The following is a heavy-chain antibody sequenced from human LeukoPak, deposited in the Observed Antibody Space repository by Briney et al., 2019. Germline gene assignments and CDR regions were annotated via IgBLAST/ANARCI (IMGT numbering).Heavy chain of an antibody. CDR1: GFTFSSYA. D-gene: IGHD6-19*01. V-gene: IGHV3-23*01. J-gene: IGHJ4*02. CDR2: INGSGGST. Sequence: GGSLRLSCAASGFTFSSYAMSWVRQAPGEGLEWVSAINGSGGSTYYADYVKGRFTISRDNSKNTLYLQMNSMRAEDTAVYYCAKTARIAVQYNYFDYWGQGTLVTVSS. CDR3: AKTARIAVQYNYFDY.